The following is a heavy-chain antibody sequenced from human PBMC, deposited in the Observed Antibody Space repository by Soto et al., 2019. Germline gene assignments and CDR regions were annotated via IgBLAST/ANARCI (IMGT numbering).Heavy chain of an antibody. CDR2: ISSSSSYI. CDR1: GFTFSSYS. J-gene: IGHJ4*02. CDR3: ARDWTGDYDLFGYFDY. Sequence: GGSLRLSCAASGFTFSSYSMNWVRQAPGKGLEWVSSISSSSSYIYYADSVKGRFTISRDNAKNSLYLQMNSLRAEDTAVYYCARDWTGDYDLFGYFDYWGQGTLVTVSS. D-gene: IGHD4-17*01. V-gene: IGHV3-21*01.